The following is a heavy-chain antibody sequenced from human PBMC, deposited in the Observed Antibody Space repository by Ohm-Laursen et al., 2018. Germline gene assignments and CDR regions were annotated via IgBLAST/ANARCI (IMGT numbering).Heavy chain of an antibody. Sequence: TLSLTCTVSGGSISSYYWSWIRQPPGKGLEWIGYIYYSGSTNYNPSLKSRVTISVDTSKNQFSLNLSSVTAADTAVYYCAGREYWGQGTLVTVSS. D-gene: IGHD1-26*01. CDR3: AGREY. CDR2: IYYSGST. V-gene: IGHV4-59*12. J-gene: IGHJ4*02. CDR1: GGSISSYY.